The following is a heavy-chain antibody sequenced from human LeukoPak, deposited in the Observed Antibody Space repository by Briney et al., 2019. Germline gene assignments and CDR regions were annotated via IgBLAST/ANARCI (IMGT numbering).Heavy chain of an antibody. CDR3: ARDSVAGDAFDI. D-gene: IGHD6-19*01. CDR1: GFTFSSYS. V-gene: IGHV3-33*08. J-gene: IGHJ3*02. Sequence: GGSLRLSCAASGFTFSSYSMNWVRQAPGKGLEWVAVIWYDGSNKYYADSVKGRFTISRDNSKNTLYLQMNSLRAEDTAVYYCARDSVAGDAFDIWGQGTMVTVSS. CDR2: IWYDGSNK.